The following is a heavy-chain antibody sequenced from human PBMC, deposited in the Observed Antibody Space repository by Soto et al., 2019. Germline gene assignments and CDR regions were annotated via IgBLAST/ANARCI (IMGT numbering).Heavy chain of an antibody. V-gene: IGHV6-1*01. CDR3: AGTTSHQWYYMDV. J-gene: IGHJ6*03. CDR2: TYYRSRWYN. Sequence: PSQTLSLTCAISGDSVSSNSVAWNWIRLSPSRGLEWLARTYYRSRWYNDYAVSVRSRITVNPDTSKNQFSLQLTSVTPEDTAVYYCAGTTSHQWYYMDVWGKGTTVTV. CDR1: GDSVSSNSVA. D-gene: IGHD1-7*01.